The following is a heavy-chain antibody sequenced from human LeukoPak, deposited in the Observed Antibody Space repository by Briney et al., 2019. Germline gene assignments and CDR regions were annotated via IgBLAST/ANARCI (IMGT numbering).Heavy chain of an antibody. V-gene: IGHV3-20*04. Sequence: PGGSLRLSCAASGFTFDDYGMSWVRHAPGKGLEWVSGINWNGGSTGYADSVKGRFTISRDNAKKSLYLQMNSLRAEDTAVYFCVRETSYGWFDSWGQGTLVTVSS. CDR2: INWNGGST. D-gene: IGHD4-17*01. CDR1: GFTFDDYG. CDR3: VRETSYGWFDS. J-gene: IGHJ5*01.